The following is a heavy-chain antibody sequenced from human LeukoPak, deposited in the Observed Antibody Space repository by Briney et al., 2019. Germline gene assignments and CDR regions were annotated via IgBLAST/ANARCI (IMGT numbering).Heavy chain of an antibody. D-gene: IGHD3-10*01. Sequence: GGSLSLSCPASGXPVSSNYMSWVRQAPGKGLEWVSVTYSGGNTYYADSVKGRFTISRDNSKNTLYLQMNSLRAEHTAVYYCASLWFGSVDYWGQGTLVTVSS. J-gene: IGHJ4*02. CDR3: ASLWFGSVDY. V-gene: IGHV3-53*01. CDR1: GXPVSSNY. CDR2: TYSGGNT.